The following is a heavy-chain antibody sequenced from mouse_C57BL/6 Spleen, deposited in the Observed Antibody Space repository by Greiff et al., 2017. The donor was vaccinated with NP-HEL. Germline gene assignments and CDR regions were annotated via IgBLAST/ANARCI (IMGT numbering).Heavy chain of an antibody. CDR3: ARTAAQALDY. Sequence: QVHVKQPGAELVKPGASVKMSCKASGYTFTSYWITWVKQRPGQGLEWIGDIYPGSGSTNYNEKFKSKATLTVDTSSSTAYMQLSSLTSEDSAVYYCARTAAQALDYWGQGTTLTVSS. CDR1: GYTFTSYW. J-gene: IGHJ2*01. D-gene: IGHD3-2*02. CDR2: IYPGSGST. V-gene: IGHV1-55*01.